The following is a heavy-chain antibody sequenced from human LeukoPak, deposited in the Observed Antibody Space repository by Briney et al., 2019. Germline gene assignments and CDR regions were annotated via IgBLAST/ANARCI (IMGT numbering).Heavy chain of an antibody. Sequence: ASVKVSCKASGYTFSTYDINWVRQATGQGLEWVGWMNPNSGNTGYAQKLQGRVSMTRNTSISTAYMELSGLTSGDAAVYFCARGLVRHQLVRAFFYWGQGTPVTVSS. CDR2: MNPNSGNT. D-gene: IGHD6-13*01. CDR1: GYTFSTYD. V-gene: IGHV1-8*01. J-gene: IGHJ4*02. CDR3: ARGLVRHQLVRAFFY.